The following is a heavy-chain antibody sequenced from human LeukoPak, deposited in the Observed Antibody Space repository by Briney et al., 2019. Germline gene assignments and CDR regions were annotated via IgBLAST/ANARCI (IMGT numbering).Heavy chain of an antibody. Sequence: PGGSLRLSCAASGFTFSSYGMHWVRQAPGKGLEWVAVISYDGSNKHYADSVKGRFTISRDNSKNTLYLQMNSLRAEDTAVYYCAKGMYSSSWYPYYYYGMDVWGQGTTVTVSS. V-gene: IGHV3-30*18. CDR2: ISYDGSNK. J-gene: IGHJ6*02. CDR1: GFTFSSYG. CDR3: AKGMYSSSWYPYYYYGMDV. D-gene: IGHD6-13*01.